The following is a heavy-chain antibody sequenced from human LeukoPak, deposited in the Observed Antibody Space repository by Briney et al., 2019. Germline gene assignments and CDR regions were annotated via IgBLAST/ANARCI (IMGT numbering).Heavy chain of an antibody. D-gene: IGHD2-2*01. CDR3: AIDRLSSTSIEVPLEFLPKSNGHYYYMDV. Sequence: EASVKVSCKASGGTFSCYSISWVRQAPGQGLEWMGGIIPIVGTANNAPNFQGRVTITTDESTSTAYMELSSLRSEDTAVYYCAIDRLSSTSIEVPLEFLPKSNGHYYYMDVWGKGTTVTVSS. J-gene: IGHJ6*03. CDR1: GGTFSCYS. CDR2: IIPIVGTA. V-gene: IGHV1-69*05.